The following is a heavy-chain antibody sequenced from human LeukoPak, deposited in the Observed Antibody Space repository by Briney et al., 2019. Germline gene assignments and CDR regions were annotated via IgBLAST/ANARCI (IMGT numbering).Heavy chain of an antibody. V-gene: IGHV4-59*01. CDR2: IYYSGST. D-gene: IGHD6-19*01. CDR1: GGSISSYY. Sequence: TPSETLSLTCTVSGGSISSYYWSWIRQPPGKGLEWIGYIYYSGSTNYNPSLKSRVTISVDTSKNQFSLKLSSVTAADTAVYYCAREVAVAGASYYYYYMDVWGKGTTVTISS. J-gene: IGHJ6*03. CDR3: AREVAVAGASYYYYYMDV.